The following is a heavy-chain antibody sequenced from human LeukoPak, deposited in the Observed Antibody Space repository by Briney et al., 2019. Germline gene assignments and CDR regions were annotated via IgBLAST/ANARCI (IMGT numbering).Heavy chain of an antibody. Sequence: MASETLSLTCAVYGGSFSGYYWSWIRQPPGKGLEWIGEINHSGSTNYNPSLKSRVTISVDTSKNQFSLKLSSVTAADTAVYYCARAVQSTYFSSSWWFDYWGQGTLVTVSS. CDR3: ARAVQSTYFSSSWWFDY. CDR1: GGSFSGYY. CDR2: INHSGST. J-gene: IGHJ4*02. D-gene: IGHD6-13*01. V-gene: IGHV4-34*01.